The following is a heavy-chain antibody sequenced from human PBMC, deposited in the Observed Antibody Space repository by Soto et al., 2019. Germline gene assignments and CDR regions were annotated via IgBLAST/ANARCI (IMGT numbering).Heavy chain of an antibody. CDR1: GYTFISYG. CDR2: ISAYNDYT. J-gene: IGHJ6*02. Sequence: QVQLVQSGAEVKKPGSSVKVSCKASGYTFISYGISWVRQAPGQGLEWMGWISAYNDYTNYAQKLQGRVTMTTDTSTRIAYLELRSLRSDDTAVYYCAREGYSSGSGSYSPPRYYGMDVWGQGTTVTVSS. D-gene: IGHD3-10*01. V-gene: IGHV1-18*01. CDR3: AREGYSSGSGSYSPPRYYGMDV.